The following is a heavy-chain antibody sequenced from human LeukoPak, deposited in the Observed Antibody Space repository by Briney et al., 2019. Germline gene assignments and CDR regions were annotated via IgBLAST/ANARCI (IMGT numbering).Heavy chain of an antibody. CDR1: GFTFSTYN. J-gene: IGHJ1*01. Sequence: SGGSLRLSCAASGFTFSTYNMNWVRQAPGKGLEWVSSISSSSGYIYYADSVKGRFTISRDNAKNSLYLQMNSLRAEDTAVYYCARDAPGKVREYFQHWGQGTLVTVSS. D-gene: IGHD3-10*01. V-gene: IGHV3-21*01. CDR2: ISSSSGYI. CDR3: ARDAPGKVREYFQH.